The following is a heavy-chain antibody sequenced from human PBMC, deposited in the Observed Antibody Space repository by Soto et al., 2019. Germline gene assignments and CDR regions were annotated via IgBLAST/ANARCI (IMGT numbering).Heavy chain of an antibody. J-gene: IGHJ4*02. Sequence: GGSLRLSCAASAFTSSNYAMSWVRQAPGKGLEWVSAITGSGGDTYHADSVKGRFTISRDNSKNTLFLQMNRLRADDTAVYYCAKGSASGSPYYFDFWGQGTLVTVSS. CDR3: AKGSASGSPYYFDF. CDR2: ITGSGGDT. D-gene: IGHD6-25*01. CDR1: AFTSSNYA. V-gene: IGHV3-23*01.